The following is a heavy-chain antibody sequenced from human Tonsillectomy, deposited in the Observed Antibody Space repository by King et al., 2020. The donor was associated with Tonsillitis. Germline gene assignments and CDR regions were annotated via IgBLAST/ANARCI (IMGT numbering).Heavy chain of an antibody. CDR3: ARLRIKISGGVIDDYHYYYMDV. CDR1: GFTFSSYG. D-gene: IGHD3-3*01. CDR2: ISYHGSNK. Sequence: VQLVESGGGVVQPGRSLRLSCAASGFTFSSYGMHWVRQAPGKGLEWVAIISYHGSNKYYAHSVKGRFSISRDKSQNTLYLQMDRLRAEDTAIYSCARLRIKISGGVIDDYHYYYMDVWGKGTTVTVSS. J-gene: IGHJ6*03. V-gene: IGHV3-30*19.